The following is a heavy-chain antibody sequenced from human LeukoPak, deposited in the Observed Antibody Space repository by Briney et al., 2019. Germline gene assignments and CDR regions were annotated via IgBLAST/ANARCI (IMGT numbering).Heavy chain of an antibody. J-gene: IGHJ4*02. CDR3: ARWVDLTVY. Sequence: SETLSLTCTVSGGSISSSDYYWGWIRQPPGKGLAWIGSFDHTGTTYYNPSPKSRVTTSVDTSKNQFSLRLSSVTAADTAVYYCARWVDLTVYWGQGTLVTVSS. CDR1: GGSISSSDYY. CDR2: FDHTGTT. D-gene: IGHD3-9*01. V-gene: IGHV4-39*01.